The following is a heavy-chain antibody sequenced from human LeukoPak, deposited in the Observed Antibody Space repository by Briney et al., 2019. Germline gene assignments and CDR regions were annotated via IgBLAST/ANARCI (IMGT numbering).Heavy chain of an antibody. D-gene: IGHD3-16*02. CDR3: AREGGPYRPLDY. CDR2: VNLHGDT. V-gene: IGHV4-4*02. CDR1: GGSITSTNY. J-gene: IGHJ4*02. Sequence: SETLSLTCGVSGGSITSTNYWTWVRQPPGKGLEWIGEVNLHGDTNYNPSLKSRVDISVDKSENHISLQLTAVTAADTAVYYCAREGGPYRPLDYSGQGTLVTVTS.